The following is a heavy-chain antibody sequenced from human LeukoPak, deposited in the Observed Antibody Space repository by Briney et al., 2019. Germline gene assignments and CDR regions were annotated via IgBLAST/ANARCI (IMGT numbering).Heavy chain of an antibody. CDR1: GGSISSSSYY. D-gene: IGHD3-22*01. CDR3: ASGGGYDSSGYYPLPFDY. CDR2: IYYSGST. J-gene: IGHJ4*02. Sequence: SETQSLTCTVSGGSISSSSYYWGWIRQPPGKGLEWIGSIYYSGSTYYNPSLKSRVTISVDTSKNQFSLKLSSVTAADTAVYYCASGGGYDSSGYYPLPFDYWGQGTLVTVSS. V-gene: IGHV4-39*01.